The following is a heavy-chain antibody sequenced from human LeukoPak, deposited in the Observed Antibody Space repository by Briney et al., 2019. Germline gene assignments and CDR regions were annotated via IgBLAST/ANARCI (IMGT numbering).Heavy chain of an antibody. J-gene: IGHJ4*02. D-gene: IGHD4-11*01. CDR3: GNHDYSDYY. CDR2: IYSGGST. Sequence: GGPLRLSCAASGFTVSSNYMSWVRQAPGKGLEWVSVIYSGGSTYYADSVKGRFTISRDNSKNTLYLQMNSLRVEDTAVYYCGNHDYSDYYGGQGTVVTVSA. V-gene: IGHV3-53*01. CDR1: GFTVSSNY.